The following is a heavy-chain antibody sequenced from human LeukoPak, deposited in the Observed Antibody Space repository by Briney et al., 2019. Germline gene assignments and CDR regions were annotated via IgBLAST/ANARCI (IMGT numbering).Heavy chain of an antibody. Sequence: PGGSLRLSCAASGFTFSDYWMTWVRQAPGKGLEWVAHIKQDGSERYYGDSVKGRFTISRDNANNLVYLQMNSLGAGDTAVYYCARGWNYAFRFDYWGQGTLVTASS. CDR1: GFTFSDYW. D-gene: IGHD1-7*01. CDR3: ARGWNYAFRFDY. J-gene: IGHJ4*02. CDR2: IKQDGSER. V-gene: IGHV3-7*01.